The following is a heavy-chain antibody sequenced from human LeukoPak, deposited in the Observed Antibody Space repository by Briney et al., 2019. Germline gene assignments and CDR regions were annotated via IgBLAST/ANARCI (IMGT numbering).Heavy chain of an antibody. CDR3: ARSGIPAAIGLPYYYYGMDV. CDR1: GYTFTSYA. D-gene: IGHD2-2*02. CDR2: INAGNGNT. V-gene: IGHV1-3*01. J-gene: IGHJ6*02. Sequence: ASVKISCKASGYTFTSYAMHWVRQAPGQRLEWMGWINAGNGNTKYSQKFQGRATITRDTSASTAYMELSSLRSEDTAVYYCARSGIPAAIGLPYYYYGMDVWGQGTTVTVSS.